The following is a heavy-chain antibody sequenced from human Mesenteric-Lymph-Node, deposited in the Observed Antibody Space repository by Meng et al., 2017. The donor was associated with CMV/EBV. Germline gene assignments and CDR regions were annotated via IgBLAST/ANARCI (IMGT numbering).Heavy chain of an antibody. CDR2: IKEDGSEK. J-gene: IGHJ4*02. CDR3: ARDDSGATSWRLYFDY. CDR1: GFTFTSYW. V-gene: IGHV3-7*01. Sequence: GESLKISCEASGFTFTSYWMSWVRQAPGKGLEWVANIKEDGSEKYYVDSVKGRFTISRDNAKNSLYLQMNSPRAEDTAVYYCARDDSGATSWRLYFDYWGQGTLVTVSS. D-gene: IGHD5-24*01.